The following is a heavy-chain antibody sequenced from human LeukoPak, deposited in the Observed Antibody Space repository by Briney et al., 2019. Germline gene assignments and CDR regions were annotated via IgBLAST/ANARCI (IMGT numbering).Heavy chain of an antibody. Sequence: PGGSLRLSCAASGFTFSSYWMSWVRQAPGKGLEWAANIKQDGSGKCYVDSVKGRFTISRDNAKNSLYLQMNSLRAEDTAVYYCAELGITMIGGVWGKGTTVTISS. D-gene: IGHD3-10*02. J-gene: IGHJ6*04. V-gene: IGHV3-7*01. CDR3: AELGITMIGGV. CDR1: GFTFSSYW. CDR2: IKQDGSGK.